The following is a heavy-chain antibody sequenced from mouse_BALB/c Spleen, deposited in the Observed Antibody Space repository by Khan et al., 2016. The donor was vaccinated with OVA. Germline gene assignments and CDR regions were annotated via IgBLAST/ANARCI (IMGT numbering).Heavy chain of an antibody. CDR1: GFTFSAYG. V-gene: IGHV5-6*01. CDR2: INSDGYYT. Sequence: VQLKESGEDLVRPGGSLKLSCAASGFTFSAYGMSWVRQSPDKRLEWVATINSDGYYTYYPDSLKGRFTISRDTAKNTLYLHMRSLRSEDTAMYYCASHLTGSFAYWGQGTLGTVSA. CDR3: ASHLTGSFAY. D-gene: IGHD4-1*01. J-gene: IGHJ3*01.